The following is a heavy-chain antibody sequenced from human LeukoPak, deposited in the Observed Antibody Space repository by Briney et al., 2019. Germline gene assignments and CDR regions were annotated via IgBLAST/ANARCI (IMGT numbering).Heavy chain of an antibody. Sequence: GGSLRLSRAASGFTFSNAWMSWVRQAPGKGLEWVGRIKSKTDGGTADYAAPVKGRFTISRDDSKNTLYLQMNSLKTEDTAVYYCTASMVRGVMRSYWGQGTLVTVSS. D-gene: IGHD3-10*01. CDR1: GFTFSNAW. CDR3: TASMVRGVMRSY. J-gene: IGHJ4*02. V-gene: IGHV3-15*01. CDR2: IKSKTDGGTA.